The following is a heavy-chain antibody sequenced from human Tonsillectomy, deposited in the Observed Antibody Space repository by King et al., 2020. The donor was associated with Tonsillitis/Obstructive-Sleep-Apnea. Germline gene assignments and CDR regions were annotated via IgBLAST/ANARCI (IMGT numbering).Heavy chain of an antibody. D-gene: IGHD2-2*01. CDR1: GFPFSNYA. V-gene: IGHV3-23*04. CDR3: AKGRVVVPVDGMDV. CDR2: ISGSGATT. Sequence: VQLVESGGDLVQPGGSLRLSCAVSGFPFSNYAMNWVRQAPGKGLEWVSAISGSGATTYYADSVKGRFTISRDNSKNTVYVQMNSLRAEDTAVYYCAKGRVVVPVDGMDVWGQGTTVAVSS. J-gene: IGHJ6*02.